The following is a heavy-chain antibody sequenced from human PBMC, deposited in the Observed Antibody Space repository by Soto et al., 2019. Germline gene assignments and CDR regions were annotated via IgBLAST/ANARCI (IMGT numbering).Heavy chain of an antibody. D-gene: IGHD2-2*01. CDR3: ARGSNSNFEGPIV. CDR2: IYYRGST. CDR1: GGSISDYS. V-gene: IGHV4-59*01. Sequence: PSETLSLTCTISGGSISDYSWNWIRQPPGRGLEWIGYIYYRGSTNYNPSLWSRVTISADTSKNQFPLKLSSVTAADTAVYYCARGSNSNFEGPIVWGQGALVTVS. J-gene: IGHJ4*02.